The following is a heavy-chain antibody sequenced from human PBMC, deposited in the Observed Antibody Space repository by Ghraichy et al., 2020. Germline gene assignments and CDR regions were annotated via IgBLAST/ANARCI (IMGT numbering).Heavy chain of an antibody. CDR3: AREYYYGSGCIDY. CDR1: GFTFSSYW. J-gene: IGHJ4*02. D-gene: IGHD3-10*01. CDR2: IKQDGSEK. V-gene: IGHV3-7*03. Sequence: GGSLRLSCAASGFTFSSYWMSWVRQAPGKGLEWVANIKQDGSEKYYVDSVKGRFTISRDNAKNSLYLQMNSLRAEDTAVYYCAREYYYGSGCIDYWGQGTLVTVSS.